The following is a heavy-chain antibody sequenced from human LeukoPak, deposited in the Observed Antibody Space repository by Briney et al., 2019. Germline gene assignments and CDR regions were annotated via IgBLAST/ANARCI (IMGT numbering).Heavy chain of an antibody. J-gene: IGHJ4*02. V-gene: IGHV3-30*18. D-gene: IGHD3-22*01. CDR2: ISYDGSNK. CDR3: AKGYGFDSSGSEHYFEN. Sequence: GGSLRLSCAASGFTFSNYGIHWVRQAPGKGLEWVAVISYDGSNKYYAESVKGRFTISRDNSKNTLSLQMNSLRAEDTAVYYCAKGYGFDSSGSEHYFENWGQGILLSLSS. CDR1: GFTFSNYG.